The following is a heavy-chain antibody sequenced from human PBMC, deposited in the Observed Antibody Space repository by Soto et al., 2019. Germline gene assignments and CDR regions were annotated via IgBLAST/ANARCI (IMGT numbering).Heavy chain of an antibody. J-gene: IGHJ4*02. CDR2: IYSGGST. CDR1: GFTVSTNY. D-gene: IGHD6-6*01. V-gene: IGHV3-53*01. CDR3: ATEGIAARLVY. Sequence: LRLSCAASGFTVSTNYMSWVRQAPGKGLEWVSVIYSGGSTYYADSVKGRFTISRDNSKNTLYLQMNSLRAEDTAVYYCATEGIAARLVYWGQGTLVTVSS.